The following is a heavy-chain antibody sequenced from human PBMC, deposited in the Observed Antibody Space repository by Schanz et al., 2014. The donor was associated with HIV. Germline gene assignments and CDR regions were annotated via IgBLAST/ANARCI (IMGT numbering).Heavy chain of an antibody. V-gene: IGHV3-33*06. CDR3: AKRGPYTGRYEYFQQ. J-gene: IGHJ1*01. Sequence: QVQLVESGGGVVQPGRSLRLSCAASGFSFSSHGMHWVRQPPGKGLEWVSYIWYDGSKTYYVDSVKGRFTISRDNSKNTVYLQMNSLRVEDTALYYCAKRGPYTGRYEYFQQWGQGTLVTVSS. D-gene: IGHD1-26*01. CDR1: GFSFSSHG. CDR2: IWYDGSKT.